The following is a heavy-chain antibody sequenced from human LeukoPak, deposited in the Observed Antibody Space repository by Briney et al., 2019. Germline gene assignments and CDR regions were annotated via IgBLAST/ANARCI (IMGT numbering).Heavy chain of an antibody. CDR2: IYHSGST. CDR1: GGSIGSGGYS. Sequence: SETLSLTCAVSGGSIGSGGYSWSWIRQPPGKGLEWIGYIYHSGSTYYNPSLKSRVTISVDRSKNQFSLKLSSVTAADTAVYYCARLDTVTRYYFDYWGQGTLVTVSS. CDR3: ARLDTVTRYYFDY. D-gene: IGHD4-17*01. J-gene: IGHJ4*02. V-gene: IGHV4-30-2*01.